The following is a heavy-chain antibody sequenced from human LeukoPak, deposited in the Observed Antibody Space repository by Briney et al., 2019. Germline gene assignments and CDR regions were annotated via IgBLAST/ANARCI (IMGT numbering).Heavy chain of an antibody. CDR2: INPNSGGT. D-gene: IGHD2-2*01. CDR3: AREYGDIVVVPAGNYYYYYMDV. CDR1: GYTFTGYY. J-gene: IGHJ6*03. Sequence: ASVKVSCKASGYTFTGYYMHWVRQAPGQGLEWMGWINPNSGGTNYAQKFQGRVTMTRDTSISTAYMELSRLRSDDTAVCYCAREYGDIVVVPAGNYYYYYMDVWGKGTTVTISS. V-gene: IGHV1-2*02.